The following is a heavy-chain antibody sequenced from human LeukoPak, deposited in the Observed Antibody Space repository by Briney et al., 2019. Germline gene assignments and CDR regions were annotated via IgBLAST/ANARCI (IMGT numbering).Heavy chain of an antibody. CDR1: GFTFSSYW. CDR3: ARLRGGYLDY. V-gene: IGHV3-74*01. CDR2: IDSDGSST. J-gene: IGHJ4*02. D-gene: IGHD3-16*01. Sequence: GGSLRLSCAASGFTFSSYWMHWVRQAPGKWLVWVSRIDSDGSSTRYADSVKGRFTISRDNAKNTLYLQMHSLRAEDTAVYYCARLRGGYLDYWGQGNLVTVSS.